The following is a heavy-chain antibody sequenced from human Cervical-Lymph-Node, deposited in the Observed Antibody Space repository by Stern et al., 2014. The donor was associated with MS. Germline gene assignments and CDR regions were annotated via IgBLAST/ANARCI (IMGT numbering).Heavy chain of an antibody. Sequence: QVQLVQSGAAVKKPGASVKVSCKASGYTFTTYSMHWVRQAPGQGLEWMGISTPSGESISYAQRFQGRVTMTRDTSTSTVYMELSSLRSEDTAVYYCATGGAAPRYFDLWGRGTLVTVSS. CDR1: GYTFTTYS. J-gene: IGHJ2*01. CDR3: ATGGAAPRYFDL. D-gene: IGHD3-10*01. V-gene: IGHV1-46*01. CDR2: STPSGESI.